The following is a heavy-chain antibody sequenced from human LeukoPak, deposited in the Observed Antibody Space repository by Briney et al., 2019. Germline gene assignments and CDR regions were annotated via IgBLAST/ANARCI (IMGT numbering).Heavy chain of an antibody. D-gene: IGHD3-10*01. V-gene: IGHV4-59*06. CDR1: GGSISSYY. Sequence: PSETLSLTCTVSGGSISSYYWSWIRQPPWKGLELIAYIYYTGTTYYNPSLKSPVTISVDTSKNQFSLKLNSVTAADTAVYYCARQYYGSEDNWGQGTLVTVSS. CDR3: ARQYYGSEDN. J-gene: IGHJ4*02. CDR2: IYYTGTT.